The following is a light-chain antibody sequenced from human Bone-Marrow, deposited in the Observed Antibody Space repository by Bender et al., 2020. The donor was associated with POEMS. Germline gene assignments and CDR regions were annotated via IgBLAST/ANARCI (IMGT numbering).Light chain of an antibody. CDR2: DVT. J-gene: IGLJ3*02. CDR3: SSYAGRYTWV. Sequence: QSALTQPASVSGSPGQSFTISCTGSSGDIGGYNYVSWYQQYPGKAPKLMIYDVTKRPSGVPARFSGSKSDNTASLTISGLHVEDEADYYCSSYAGRYTWVFGGGTKLTVL. V-gene: IGLV2-11*02. CDR1: SGDIGGYNY.